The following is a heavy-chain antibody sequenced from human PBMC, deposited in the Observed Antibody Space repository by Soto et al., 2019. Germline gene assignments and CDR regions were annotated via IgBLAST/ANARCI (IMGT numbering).Heavy chain of an antibody. Sequence: ASVKVSCKASGYTFTSYYMHWVRQAPGQGLEWMGIINPSGGSTSYAQKFQGRVTMTRDTSTSTVYMELSSLRSEDTGVYYFARDGRYCSGGSCYFDYWGQGTLVTVSS. V-gene: IGHV1-46*01. J-gene: IGHJ4*02. CDR2: INPSGGST. D-gene: IGHD2-15*01. CDR1: GYTFTSYY. CDR3: ARDGRYCSGGSCYFDY.